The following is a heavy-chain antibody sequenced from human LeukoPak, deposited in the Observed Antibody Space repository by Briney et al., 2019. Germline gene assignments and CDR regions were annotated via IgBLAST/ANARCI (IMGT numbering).Heavy chain of an antibody. CDR1: GGSISSGGYY. J-gene: IGHJ6*03. CDR2: IYHSGST. D-gene: IGHD5-18*01. CDR3: ARGPSGYSYGYTDYYYYMDV. Sequence: SETLSLTFTVSGGSISSGGYYWSWIRQPPGKGLEWIGYIYHSGSTYYNPSLKSRVTISVDRSKNQFSLKLSSVTAADTAVYYCARGPSGYSYGYTDYYYYMDVWGKGTTVTVSS. V-gene: IGHV4-30-2*01.